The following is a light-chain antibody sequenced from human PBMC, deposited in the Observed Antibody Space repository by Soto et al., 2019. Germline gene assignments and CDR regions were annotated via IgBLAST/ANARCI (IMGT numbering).Light chain of an antibody. V-gene: IGLV2-8*01. CDR2: NVS. CDR3: SSYSDTNIYV. Sequence: QSALTQPPSASGSPGQAVTISCTGTSSDIGGYDFVSWYQVRPGEAPQLIIYNVSGRPSGVPRRFSGSKSGNTASLTVSGLQAVDEADYYCSSYSDTNIYVFGTGTKVTVL. CDR1: SSDIGGYDF. J-gene: IGLJ1*01.